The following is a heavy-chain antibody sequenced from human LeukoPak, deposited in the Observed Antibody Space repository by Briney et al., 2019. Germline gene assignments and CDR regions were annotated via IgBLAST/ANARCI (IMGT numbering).Heavy chain of an antibody. CDR1: GFTFSSYG. D-gene: IGHD3-10*01. J-gene: IGHJ6*02. Sequence: GGSLRLSCAASGFTFSSYGMHWVRQAPGKGLEWVAVIWYDGSNKYYADSVKGRFTISRDNSKNTLYLQMNSLRAEDTAVYYCARDLRFGELPNYYYYGMDVWGQGTTVTVSS. CDR3: ARDLRFGELPNYYYYGMDV. CDR2: IWYDGSNK. V-gene: IGHV3-33*08.